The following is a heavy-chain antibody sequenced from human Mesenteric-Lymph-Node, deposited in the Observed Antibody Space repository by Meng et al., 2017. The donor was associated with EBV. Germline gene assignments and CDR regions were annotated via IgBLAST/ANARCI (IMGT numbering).Heavy chain of an antibody. Sequence: QVQLQAPGPGLAKPSPTLSLRCAVSGGSISSGGYYWSWIRQPPGKGLEWIGYIYYSGSTYYNPSLKSRVTISVDTSKNQFSLKLSSVTAADTAVYYCARGSRDGYNLDYWGQGTLVTVSS. J-gene: IGHJ4*02. CDR1: GGSISSGGYY. D-gene: IGHD5-24*01. V-gene: IGHV4-30-4*01. CDR3: ARGSRDGYNLDY. CDR2: IYYSGST.